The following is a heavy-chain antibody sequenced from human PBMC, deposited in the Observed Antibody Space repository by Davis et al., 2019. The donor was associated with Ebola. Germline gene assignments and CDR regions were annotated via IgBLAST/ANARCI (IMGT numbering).Heavy chain of an antibody. Sequence: GESLKISCAASGFTFSNYAMSWVRRAPGKGLEWVSGISGSGGATHYADSVKGRFTISRDNSKNTLHLQVNSLRADDTAVYYCAKESSGGWVLGYWGQGTLVTVSS. CDR2: ISGSGGAT. D-gene: IGHD3-16*01. J-gene: IGHJ4*02. V-gene: IGHV3-23*01. CDR1: GFTFSNYA. CDR3: AKESSGGWVLGY.